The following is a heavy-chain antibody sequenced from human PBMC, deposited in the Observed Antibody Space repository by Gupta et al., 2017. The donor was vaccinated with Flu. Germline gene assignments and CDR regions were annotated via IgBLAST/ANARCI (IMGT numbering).Heavy chain of an antibody. CDR2: IYYSGST. Sequence: QLPLQESGPGLVTPSETLSLTCTVSGCSISSSSYYWGWIRQPPGKGLEWIGSIYYSGSTYYNPSLKSRVTISVDTSKNQFSLKLSSVTAADTAVYYCARRKYDFWSGYQVNFDYWGQGTLVTVSS. CDR3: ARRKYDFWSGYQVNFDY. CDR1: GCSISSSSYY. J-gene: IGHJ4*02. D-gene: IGHD3-3*01. V-gene: IGHV4-39*01.